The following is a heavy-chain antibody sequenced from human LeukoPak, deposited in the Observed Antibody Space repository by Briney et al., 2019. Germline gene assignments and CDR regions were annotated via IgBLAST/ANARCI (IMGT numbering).Heavy chain of an antibody. V-gene: IGHV4-59*01. CDR2: IYYSGST. D-gene: IGHD5-18*01. J-gene: IGHJ4*02. CDR1: GGSFSGYY. CDR3: ARSLEVGSYSFGH. Sequence: SETLSLTCAVYGGSFSGYYWSWIRQPPGKGLEWIGYIYYSGSTNYNTSLKSRVTISVDTSKNQFSLKLSSVTAADTAVYYCARSLEVGSYSFGHWGQGTLVTVSS.